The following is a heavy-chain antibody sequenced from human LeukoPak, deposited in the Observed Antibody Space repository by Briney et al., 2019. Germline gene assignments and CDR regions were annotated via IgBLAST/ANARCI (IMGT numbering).Heavy chain of an antibody. D-gene: IGHD1-26*01. CDR2: ISGSGGST. CDR1: GFTFSNYA. V-gene: IGHV3-23*01. CDR3: AKHPIVGATGNFDY. J-gene: IGHJ4*02. Sequence: GGSLRLSCAASGFTFSNYAMSWVRQAPGRGLEWVSDISGSGGSTYYADSVKGRFTISRDNSKDTLDLQMNSLRAEDTAVYYCAKHPIVGATGNFDYWGQGTLVAVSS.